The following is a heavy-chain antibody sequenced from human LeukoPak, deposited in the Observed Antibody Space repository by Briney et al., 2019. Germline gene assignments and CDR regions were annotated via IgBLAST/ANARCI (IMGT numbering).Heavy chain of an antibody. CDR2: IYPGDSDT. D-gene: IGHD2-15*01. CDR1: GYSFTSYW. J-gene: IGHJ3*02. CDR3: ATPFSYCSGGSCYHAFDI. Sequence: GESLKISCKGSGYSFTSYWIGWVRQMPGKGLEWMGIIYPGDSDTRYSPSFQGQVTISADKSISTAYLQWSSLKASDTAMYYCATPFSYCSGGSCYHAFDIWGQGTMVTVSS. V-gene: IGHV5-51*01.